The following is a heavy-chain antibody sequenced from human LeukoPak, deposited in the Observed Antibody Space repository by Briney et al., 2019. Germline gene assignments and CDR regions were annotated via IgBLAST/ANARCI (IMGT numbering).Heavy chain of an antibody. CDR3: ARAGGDYGSGRKPLDL. V-gene: IGHV3-30-3*01. CDR2: ISYDGSNK. D-gene: IGHD3-10*01. J-gene: IGHJ2*01. Sequence: GGSLRLSCVVSASTFSSYEMNWVRQAPGKGLEWVAVISYDGSNKYYADSVKGRFTISRDNSKNTLYLQMNSLRAEDTAVYYCARAGGDYGSGRKPLDLWGRGTLVTVSS. CDR1: ASTFSSYE.